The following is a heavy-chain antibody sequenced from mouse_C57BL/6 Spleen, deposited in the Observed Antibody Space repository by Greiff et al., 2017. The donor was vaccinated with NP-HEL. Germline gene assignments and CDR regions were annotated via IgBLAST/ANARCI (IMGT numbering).Heavy chain of an antibody. J-gene: IGHJ2*01. Sequence: VQLQQPGAELVMPGASVKLSCKASGYTFTSYWMHWVKQRPGQGLEWIGEIDPSDSYTNYNQKFKGKSTLTVDKSSSTAYMQLSSLTSEDSAVYYCARGTMVTTNFDYWGQGTTLTVSS. V-gene: IGHV1-69*01. CDR1: GYTFTSYW. CDR2: IDPSDSYT. D-gene: IGHD2-2*01. CDR3: ARGTMVTTNFDY.